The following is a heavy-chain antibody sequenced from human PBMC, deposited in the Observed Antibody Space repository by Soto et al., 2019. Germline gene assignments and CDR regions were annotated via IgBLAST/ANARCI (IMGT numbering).Heavy chain of an antibody. V-gene: IGHV3-11*06. CDR2: ISSSSSYT. CDR1: GFTFSDYY. J-gene: IGHJ6*02. D-gene: IGHD3-3*01. CDR3: ARDPNYDCWSGYQSASYGMDV. Sequence: QVQLVESGGGLVKPGGSLRLSCAASGFTFSDYYMSWIRQAPGKGLEWVSYISSSSSYTNYADSVKGRFTISRDNAKNSLYLQMNSLRAEDTAVYYCARDPNYDCWSGYQSASYGMDVWGPGTTVTVSS.